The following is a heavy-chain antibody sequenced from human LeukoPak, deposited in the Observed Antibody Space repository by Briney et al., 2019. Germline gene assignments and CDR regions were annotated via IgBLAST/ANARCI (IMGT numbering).Heavy chain of an antibody. Sequence: PGGSLRLSCAASGFTFSTYWMHWVRQAPGEGLVWVSRINSDDSIINYADSVKGRFTISRDNAKNSLYLQMNSLRAEDTAVYYCAREAREGVDYYDSSGAFDYWGQGTLVTVSS. CDR3: AREAREGVDYYDSSGAFDY. J-gene: IGHJ4*02. V-gene: IGHV3-74*01. D-gene: IGHD3-22*01. CDR1: GFTFSTYW. CDR2: INSDDSII.